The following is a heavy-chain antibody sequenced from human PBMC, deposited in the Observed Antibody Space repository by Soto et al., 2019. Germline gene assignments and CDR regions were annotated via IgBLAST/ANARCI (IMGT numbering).Heavy chain of an antibody. V-gene: IGHV3-49*03. J-gene: IGHJ5*02. D-gene: IGHD3-3*01. CDR1: GFTFGDYA. CDR3: THPRLRYDFWFDP. CDR2: IRSKAYGGTT. Sequence: GVLRLSCTASGFTFGDYAMSWFRQAPGKGLEWVGFIRSKAYGGTTEYAASVKGRFTISRDDSKSIAYLQMNSLKTEGTAVYYCTHPRLRYDFWFDPWGQGTLVTVSS.